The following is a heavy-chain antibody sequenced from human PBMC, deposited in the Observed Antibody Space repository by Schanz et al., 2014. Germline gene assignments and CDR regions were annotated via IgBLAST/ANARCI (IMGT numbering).Heavy chain of an antibody. D-gene: IGHD6-19*01. CDR2: IWYDGSNK. J-gene: IGHJ6*03. Sequence: VQLVESGGGLVQPGGSLRLSCAASGFTFSTYWMHWVRQAPGKGLEWVAIIWYDGSNKYYADSVKGRFTISRDNPKKTLYLQMNSLRAEDTAVYYCARDHQWLARYYMDVWGKGTTVTVSS. V-gene: IGHV3-33*08. CDR1: GFTFSTYW. CDR3: ARDHQWLARYYMDV.